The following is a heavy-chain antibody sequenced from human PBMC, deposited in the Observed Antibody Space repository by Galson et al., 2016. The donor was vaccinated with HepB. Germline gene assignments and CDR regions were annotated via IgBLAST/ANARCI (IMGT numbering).Heavy chain of an antibody. CDR3: ARDSKRRGTWNRKGFDS. D-gene: IGHD1-14*01. Sequence: SETLSLTCAVYEGALSDYYWSWIRQAPGKGLEWIGEIDHGGRTTYSPSLRSRLSISIDTSTGQFSLHLSSVTAADTALYYCARDSKRRGTWNRKGFDSWGQGTLVTVSS. CDR1: EGALSDYY. CDR2: IDHGGRT. V-gene: IGHV4-34*01. J-gene: IGHJ4*02.